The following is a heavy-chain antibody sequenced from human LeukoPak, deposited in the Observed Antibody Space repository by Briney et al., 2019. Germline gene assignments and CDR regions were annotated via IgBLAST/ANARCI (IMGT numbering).Heavy chain of an antibody. CDR1: GFTFSDYY. Sequence: PGGSLRLSCAVSGFTFSDYYMSWIRQAPGKGLEWISYISSSGSTKYYADSVKGRFTISRDNAKNSLYLQMNSLRAEDTAVYYCAIDRKSAWYPLVDYWGQGTLVTVSS. CDR2: ISSSGSTK. CDR3: AIDRKSAWYPLVDY. D-gene: IGHD6-19*01. V-gene: IGHV3-11*01. J-gene: IGHJ4*02.